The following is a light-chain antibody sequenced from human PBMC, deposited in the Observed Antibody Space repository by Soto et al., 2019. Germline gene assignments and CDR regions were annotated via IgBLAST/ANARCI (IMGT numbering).Light chain of an antibody. CDR2: AAS. CDR1: QSVSTN. Sequence: EIVMTQSPATLSLSPGERATLSCRASQSVSTNLAWYQQKPGQAPRLLIFAASTKATGIPARFSGSGSGTEFTLTISSLQSEDFAVYYCQQYNNWPQTFGQGTKVEIK. J-gene: IGKJ1*01. CDR3: QQYNNWPQT. V-gene: IGKV3-15*01.